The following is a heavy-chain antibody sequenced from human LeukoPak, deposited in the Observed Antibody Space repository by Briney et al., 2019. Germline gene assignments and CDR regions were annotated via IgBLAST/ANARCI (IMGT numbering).Heavy chain of an antibody. J-gene: IGHJ5*02. Sequence: SETLSLTCTVSGGSISSYYWSWIRQPPGKGLEWIGYIYYSGSTNYNPSLKSRVTISVDTSKNQFSLKLSSVTAADTAVYYCARAGRAAGWFDPWGQGTLITDSS. D-gene: IGHD6-13*01. CDR3: ARAGRAAGWFDP. CDR1: GGSISSYY. V-gene: IGHV4-59*13. CDR2: IYYSGST.